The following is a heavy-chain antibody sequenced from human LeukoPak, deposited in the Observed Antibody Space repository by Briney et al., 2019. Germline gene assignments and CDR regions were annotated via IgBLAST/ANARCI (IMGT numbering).Heavy chain of an antibody. D-gene: IGHD5-24*01. Sequence: GRSLRLSCAASGFTFSNYAMHWVRQAPGKGLEWVAVISYDGSNKYYADSVKGRFTISRDNSKNTLYLQMNSLRAEDTAVYYCAKMTTIIPFDYWGQGTLVTVSS. CDR3: AKMTTIIPFDY. J-gene: IGHJ4*02. V-gene: IGHV3-30*18. CDR1: GFTFSNYA. CDR2: ISYDGSNK.